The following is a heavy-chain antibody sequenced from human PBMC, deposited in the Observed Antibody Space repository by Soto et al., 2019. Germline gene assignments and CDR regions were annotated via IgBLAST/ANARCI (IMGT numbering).Heavy chain of an antibody. CDR1: GFSFSNYD. CDR2: ISVSGGGA. V-gene: IGHV3-23*01. Sequence: GGSLRLSCAASGFSFSNYDMSWVRQAPGKGLEWVSSISVSGGGAFHADPVRGRFRTSRDNSKNTLYLQMDSLRAEDTAVFYCVRHAKLTTVSANVGYYYGLDVWGQGTTVTVSS. D-gene: IGHD4-4*01. CDR3: VRHAKLTTVSANVGYYYGLDV. J-gene: IGHJ6*02.